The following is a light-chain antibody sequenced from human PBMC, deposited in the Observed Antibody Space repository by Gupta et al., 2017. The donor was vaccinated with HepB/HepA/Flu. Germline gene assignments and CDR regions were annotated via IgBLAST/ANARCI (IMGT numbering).Light chain of an antibody. V-gene: IGKV1-39*01. J-gene: IGKJ1*01. Sequence: DIQMTQSPSSLSASVGDRVTITCRASQSIRSYLNWYQQKPGKAPQLLIYAASSLQSGVPARFSGSGSGTDFTLTISSLQPEDFATYYCQQSHSTPPTFGQGTKVEIK. CDR1: QSIRSY. CDR3: QQSHSTPPT. CDR2: AAS.